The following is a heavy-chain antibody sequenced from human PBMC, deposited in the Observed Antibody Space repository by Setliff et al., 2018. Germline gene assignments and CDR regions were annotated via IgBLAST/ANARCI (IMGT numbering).Heavy chain of an antibody. CDR2: INPNTGGT. CDR3: ARDLLGSQGRTFDL. D-gene: IGHD1-26*01. Sequence: ASVKVSCKASGYTFTGRYMHWVRQAPGQGLEWMGWINPNTGGTRFAQKFQFGVTMTADKAITTAYMELTRLTSDDTAMYYCARDLLGSQGRTFDLWGQGTLVTVSS. J-gene: IGHJ4*02. V-gene: IGHV1-2*02. CDR1: GYTFTGRY.